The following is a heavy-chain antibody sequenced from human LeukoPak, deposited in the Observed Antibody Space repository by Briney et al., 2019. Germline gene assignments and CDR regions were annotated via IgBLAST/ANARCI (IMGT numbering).Heavy chain of an antibody. CDR2: IYPDDSDT. V-gene: IGHV5-51*01. D-gene: IGHD6-13*01. J-gene: IGHJ4*02. CDR3: ARLVGSEAAAGTRFDY. Sequence: GESLKIFCKGSGYSFTSYWIGWVRQMPGKGLEWMGIIYPDDSDTRYSPSFQGQVTISADKSISTAYLQWISLKASDTAMYYCARLVGSEAAAGTRFDYWGQGTLVTVSS. CDR1: GYSFTSYW.